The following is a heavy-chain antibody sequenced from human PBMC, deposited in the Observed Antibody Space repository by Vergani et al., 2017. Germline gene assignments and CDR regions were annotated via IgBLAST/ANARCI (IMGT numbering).Heavy chain of an antibody. CDR1: GYSFTNYA. D-gene: IGHD6-19*01. CDR3: ARDLTYTWLVLPGCFDY. V-gene: IGHV7-4-1*02. J-gene: IGHJ4*02. CDR2: INTHTGNP. Sequence: QVQLVQSGSELKEPGASVKVSCKASGYSFTNYAINWVRQAPGQGLEWMGWINTHTGNPTYAQGFTGRFVFSLDTSVSTAYLQISSLKAEDTAVYYCARDLTYTWLVLPGCFDYWGQGTLVTVSS.